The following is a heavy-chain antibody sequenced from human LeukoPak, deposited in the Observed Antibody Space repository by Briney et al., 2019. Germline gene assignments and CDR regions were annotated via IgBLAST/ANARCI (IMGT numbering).Heavy chain of an antibody. CDR2: IYRSGKT. V-gene: IGHV4-4*07. CDR1: GGSISRYD. D-gene: IGHD3-22*01. J-gene: IGHJ4*02. CDR3: ARVYNSTGYYVDY. Sequence: SETLSLTCTVCGGSISRYDWSWIGQPAGNGLDWMGCIYRSGKTNYKPSLTRRVTMSVDTSKTQFSLKLTSVTAADTAVYYCARVYNSTGYYVDYWGQGTPVTVSS.